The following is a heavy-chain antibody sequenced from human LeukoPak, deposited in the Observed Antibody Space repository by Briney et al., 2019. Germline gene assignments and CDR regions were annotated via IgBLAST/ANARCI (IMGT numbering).Heavy chain of an antibody. J-gene: IGHJ4*02. Sequence: GGSLRLSCAASGFTFSSSWMHWVRQAPGKGLVWVAQISTDGATAIYADTVQGRFTISRDNGKNTLYLQMNSLRAEDTAVYFCARDNVASSYVNFDYWGQGTLVTVSS. V-gene: IGHV3-74*01. CDR2: ISTDGATA. D-gene: IGHD6-13*01. CDR3: ARDNVASSYVNFDY. CDR1: GFTFSSSW.